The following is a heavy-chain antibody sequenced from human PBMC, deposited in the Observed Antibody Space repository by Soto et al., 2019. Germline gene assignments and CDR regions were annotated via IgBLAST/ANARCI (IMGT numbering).Heavy chain of an antibody. CDR3: AREGKTTVPTDAFDI. V-gene: IGHV4-34*01. CDR1: GGSLSDYF. CDR2: INHLGSI. J-gene: IGHJ3*02. Sequence: LSLTCVVSGGSLSDYFWSWIRQPPGMALEWIGEINHLGSINYNPSLKSRVTMSVDASKNQFSLTLNSVTAADTAVYYCAREGKTTVPTDAFDIWGQGTMVTVSS. D-gene: IGHD4-17*01.